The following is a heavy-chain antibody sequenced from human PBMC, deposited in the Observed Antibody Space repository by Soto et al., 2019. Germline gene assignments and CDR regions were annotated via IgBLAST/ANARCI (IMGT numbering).Heavy chain of an antibody. CDR1: GFTFNSYA. V-gene: IGHV3-23*01. J-gene: IGHJ6*03. D-gene: IGHD3-3*01. Sequence: GGSLRLSCAASGFTFNSYAMSWVRQAPGKGLEWVSGISGSGGSTYNADSVKGRFTISRDNSKNTLYLQMNSLRAEDTAIYYCASTRDFWSAPSDPYYMDVWGKGTTVTVSS. CDR2: ISGSGGST. CDR3: ASTRDFWSAPSDPYYMDV.